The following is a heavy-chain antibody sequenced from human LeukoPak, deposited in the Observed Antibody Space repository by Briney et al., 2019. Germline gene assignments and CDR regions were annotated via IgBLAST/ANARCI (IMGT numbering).Heavy chain of an antibody. Sequence: GGSLRLSCAAPGSTFSSYEMNWVRQAPGKGLEWVSYISSSGSTIYYADSVKGRFTISRDNAKNSLYLQMNSLRAEDTAVYYCARARRDVVVITTPFEYWGQGTLVTVSS. V-gene: IGHV3-48*03. J-gene: IGHJ4*02. D-gene: IGHD3-22*01. CDR3: ARARRDVVVITTPFEY. CDR1: GSTFSSYE. CDR2: ISSSGSTI.